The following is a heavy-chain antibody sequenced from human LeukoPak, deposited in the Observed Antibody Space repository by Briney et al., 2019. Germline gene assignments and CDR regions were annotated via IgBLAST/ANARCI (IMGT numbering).Heavy chain of an antibody. V-gene: IGHV1-24*01. CDR1: GYTLTEVS. D-gene: IGHD3-3*01. CDR3: ATSREYYDFWSGQFDY. CDR2: FDPEDGET. Sequence: APLKVSPTVSGYTLTEVSMHWVRQAPGNGLEWRGGFDPEDGETIYAQKVQGRVTMTEDTSTDTGYMELSSLRSEDTAVYYCATSREYYDFWSGQFDYWGQGTLVTVSS. J-gene: IGHJ4*02.